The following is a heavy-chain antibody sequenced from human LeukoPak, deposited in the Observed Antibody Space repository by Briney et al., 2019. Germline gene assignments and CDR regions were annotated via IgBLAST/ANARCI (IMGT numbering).Heavy chain of an antibody. CDR3: ARDRVETGRAYCGGDCYSYYYYMDV. CDR2: IKQDGSEK. Sequence: PGGSLRLSCAASGFTFSSYWMSWVRQAPGKGLEWVANIKQDGSEKYYVDSVKGRFTISRDNAKNSLYLQMNSLRAEDTAVYYCARDRVETGRAYCGGDCYSYYYYMDVWGKGTTVTISS. D-gene: IGHD2-21*02. J-gene: IGHJ6*03. CDR1: GFTFSSYW. V-gene: IGHV3-7*01.